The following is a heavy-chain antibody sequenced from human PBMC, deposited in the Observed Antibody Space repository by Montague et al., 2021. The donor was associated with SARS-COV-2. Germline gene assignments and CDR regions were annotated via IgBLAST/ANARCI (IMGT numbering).Heavy chain of an antibody. Sequence: TLSLTRTVSGGSISSERYYWSWIRQPAGKGLEWIGRIYTSGSTNYNPSLKSRVTISVDTSKNQLSLKLSSVTAADTAMYYCARGGFYGSGSYSLPYYYGMDVWGQGTTVTVSS. J-gene: IGHJ6*02. D-gene: IGHD3-10*01. CDR1: GGSISSERYY. CDR2: IYTSGST. V-gene: IGHV4-61*02. CDR3: ARGGFYGSGSYSLPYYYGMDV.